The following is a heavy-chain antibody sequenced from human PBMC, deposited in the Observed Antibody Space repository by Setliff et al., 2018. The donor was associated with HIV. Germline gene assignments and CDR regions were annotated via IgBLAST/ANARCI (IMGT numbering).Heavy chain of an antibody. V-gene: IGHV5-51*01. Sequence: PGESLKISCQASGYTFTNYWIGWVRQMPGEGLEWMGIIYPGDSETRYSPSFVGQVTFSVDKSVNTAYLQRRSLKASDTAMYYCARGGLYDSGGYYPPPAGRIDSWGPGTLVTVSS. CDR2: IYPGDSET. CDR3: ARGGLYDSGGYYPPPAGRIDS. CDR1: GYTFTNYW. D-gene: IGHD3-22*01. J-gene: IGHJ4*02.